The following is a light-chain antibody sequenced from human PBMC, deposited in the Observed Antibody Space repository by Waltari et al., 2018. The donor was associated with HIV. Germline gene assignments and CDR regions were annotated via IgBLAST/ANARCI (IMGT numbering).Light chain of an antibody. J-gene: IGKJ1*01. Sequence: DIQMTQSPSTLSASVGDTVTITCRASQSIGVWLAWNQQKPGKAPKFLISKASSLESGVPSRFSGSGAATEFTHTISSLQTDDVATYFGQEYTTDLGTFGQGTKVEIK. CDR3: QEYTTDLGT. CDR2: KAS. V-gene: IGKV1-5*03. CDR1: QSIGVW.